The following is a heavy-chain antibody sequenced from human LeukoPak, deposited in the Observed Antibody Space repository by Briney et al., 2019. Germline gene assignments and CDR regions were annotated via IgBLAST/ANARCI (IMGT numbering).Heavy chain of an antibody. D-gene: IGHD5-24*01. CDR1: GSTFSSYG. CDR3: AKDREMATIIDY. J-gene: IGHJ4*02. V-gene: IGHV3-30*02. CDR2: IRYDGSNK. Sequence: GGSLRLSCAASGSTFSSYGMHWVRQAPGKGLEWVAFIRYDGSNKYYADSVKGRFTISRDNSKNTLYLQMNSLRAEDTAVYYCAKDREMATIIDYWGQGTLVTVSS.